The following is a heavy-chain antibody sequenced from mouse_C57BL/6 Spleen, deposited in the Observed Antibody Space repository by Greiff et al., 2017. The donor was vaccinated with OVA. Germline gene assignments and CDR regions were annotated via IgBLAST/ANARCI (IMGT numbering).Heavy chain of an antibody. CDR2: IYPSDSET. V-gene: IGHV1-61*01. J-gene: IGHJ2*01. CDR1: GYTFTSYW. CDR3: ARGAGHLDY. Sequence: QVQLQQPGAELVRPGSSVKLSCKASGYTFTSYWMEWVKQRPGQGLEWIGNIYPSDSETHYNQKFKDKATLTVDKSSSTAYMQLSSLTSEDSAVYYCARGAGHLDYWGQGTTLTVSA. D-gene: IGHD3-2*02.